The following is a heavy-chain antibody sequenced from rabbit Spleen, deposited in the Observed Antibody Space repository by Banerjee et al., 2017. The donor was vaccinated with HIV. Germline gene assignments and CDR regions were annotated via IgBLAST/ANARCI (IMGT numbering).Heavy chain of an antibody. V-gene: IGHV1S40*01. CDR3: ARDAGTSFSTYGMDL. D-gene: IGHD4-2*01. CDR2: IYAGGSGGI. Sequence: QSLEESGGDLVKPGASLTLTCTASGFSFSSSYWMCWVRQAPGKGLEWIACIYAGGSGGIYYASWARGRLTISKTSSTTVTLQMTSLTAADTATYFCARDAGTSFSTYGMDLWGQGTLVTVS. J-gene: IGHJ6*01. CDR1: GFSFSSSYW.